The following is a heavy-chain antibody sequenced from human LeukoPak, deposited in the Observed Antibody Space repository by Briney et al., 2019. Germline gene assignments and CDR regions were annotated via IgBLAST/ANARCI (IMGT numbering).Heavy chain of an antibody. Sequence: GGSLRLSCAASGFTFSSYAMSWVRQAPGKGLEWVSAISGSGGSTYYADSVKGRFTISRDNAKNTLYLQMNSLRAEDTAVYYCAREAYYDFWSGYYRPLNPADYWGQGTLVTVSS. CDR3: AREAYYDFWSGYYRPLNPADY. D-gene: IGHD3-3*01. CDR1: GFTFSSYA. CDR2: ISGSGGST. J-gene: IGHJ4*02. V-gene: IGHV3-23*01.